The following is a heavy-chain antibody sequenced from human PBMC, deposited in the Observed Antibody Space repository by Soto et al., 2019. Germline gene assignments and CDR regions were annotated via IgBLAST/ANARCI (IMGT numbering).Heavy chain of an antibody. CDR3: ARIKRDTAMVTRNYGMDV. Sequence: GSGPTLVNPTQTLTLTCTFSGFSLSTSGMCVSWIRQPPGKALEWLALIDWDDDKYYSTSLKTRLTISKDTSENQVVLTMTNMDPVDTATYYCARIKRDTAMVTRNYGMDVWGQGTTVTVSS. CDR1: GFSLSTSGMC. CDR2: IDWDDDK. J-gene: IGHJ6*02. D-gene: IGHD5-18*01. V-gene: IGHV2-70*01.